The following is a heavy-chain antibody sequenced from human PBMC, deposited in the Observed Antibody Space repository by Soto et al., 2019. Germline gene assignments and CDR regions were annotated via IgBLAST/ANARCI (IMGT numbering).Heavy chain of an antibody. D-gene: IGHD4-17*01. V-gene: IGHV3-30*02. Sequence: GGSLRLSCAASGFTFSSYGMHWVRQAPGKGLEWVAVIWYDGSNKYYADSVKGRFNISRDNSKNTLYLQMNSLRAEDTAVYYCAKRKDLGPPKWHTTVTRDYYYYYGMDVWGQGTTVTVSS. J-gene: IGHJ6*02. CDR1: GFTFSSYG. CDR3: AKRKDLGPPKWHTTVTRDYYYYYGMDV. CDR2: IWYDGSNK.